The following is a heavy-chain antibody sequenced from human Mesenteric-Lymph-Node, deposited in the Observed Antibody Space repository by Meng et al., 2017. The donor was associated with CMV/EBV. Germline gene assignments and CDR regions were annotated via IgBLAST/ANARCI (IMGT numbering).Heavy chain of an antibody. CDR2: IYHGGST. D-gene: IGHD3-10*01. V-gene: IGHV4-59*04. CDR3: ARDEYTYDSESSGHGMDV. Sequence: SETLSLTCTVSGGSISRHYWSWIRQPPGKGLEWIGSIYHGGSTYHNPSLKSRVTISLDTSKNQFSLKLSSVTAADTAVYYCARDEYTYDSESSGHGMDVWGQGTTVTVSS. CDR1: GGSISRHY. J-gene: IGHJ6*02.